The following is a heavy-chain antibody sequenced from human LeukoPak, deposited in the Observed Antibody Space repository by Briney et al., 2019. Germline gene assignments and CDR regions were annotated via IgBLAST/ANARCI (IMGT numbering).Heavy chain of an antibody. D-gene: IGHD5-18*01. J-gene: IGHJ4*02. CDR1: GGTLSSYA. CDR2: IIPIFGTA. Sequence: GASVKVSCKASGGTLSSYAISWVRQAPGQGLEWIGGIIPIFGTANYAQKFRGRVTITADESTSTAYMELSSLRSEDTAVYYCARDLTGYSYGYGYWGQGTLVTVSS. V-gene: IGHV1-69*01. CDR3: ARDLTGYSYGYGY.